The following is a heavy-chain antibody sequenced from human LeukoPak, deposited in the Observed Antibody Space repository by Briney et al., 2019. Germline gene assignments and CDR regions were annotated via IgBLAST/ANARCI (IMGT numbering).Heavy chain of an antibody. CDR3: ASTLSCTNGVCYTGETWFDP. J-gene: IGHJ5*02. Sequence: PSETLSLTCTVSGGSISSSSYYWGWIRQPPGKGLEWIGSIYHSGSTYYNPSLKSRVTISVDTSKNQFSLKLSSVTAADTAVYYCASTLSCTNGVCYTGETWFDPWGQGTLVTVSS. CDR2: IYHSGST. V-gene: IGHV4-39*07. CDR1: GGSISSSSYY. D-gene: IGHD2-8*01.